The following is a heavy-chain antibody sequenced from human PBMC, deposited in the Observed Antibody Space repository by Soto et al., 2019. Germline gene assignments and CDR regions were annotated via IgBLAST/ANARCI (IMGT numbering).Heavy chain of an antibody. CDR1: GYTFTGYY. Sequence: GASVKVSCKDSGYTFTGYYMHWVRQAPGQGLEWMGWINPNSGGTNYAQKFQGWVTMTRDTSISTAYMELSRLRSDDTAVYYCARGGPSDLRYFDYWGQGTRVTVSS. V-gene: IGHV1-2*04. D-gene: IGHD3-9*01. J-gene: IGHJ4*02. CDR3: ARGGPSDLRYFDY. CDR2: INPNSGGT.